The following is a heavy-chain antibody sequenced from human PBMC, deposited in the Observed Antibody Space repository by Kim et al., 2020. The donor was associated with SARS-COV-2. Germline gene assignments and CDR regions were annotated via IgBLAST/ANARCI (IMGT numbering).Heavy chain of an antibody. Sequence: GSPTSTPSLKSRVTISVDTSKNQFSLKLSSVTAADTAVYYCARGVVGFDPWGQGTLVTVSS. CDR2: GSP. V-gene: IGHV4-61*02. D-gene: IGHD2-15*01. CDR3: ARGVVGFDP. J-gene: IGHJ5*02.